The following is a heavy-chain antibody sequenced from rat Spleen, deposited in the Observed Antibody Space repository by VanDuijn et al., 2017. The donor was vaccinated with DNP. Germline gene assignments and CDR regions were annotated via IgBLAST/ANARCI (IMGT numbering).Heavy chain of an antibody. Sequence: EVQLVESGGGLVQPGRSMILSCAASGFTFSNSDMAWVRQAPTKGLEWVASISPSGGSTYHPDSVKGRFTISRDNAKNTLHLQMNSLRTEDTATYYCATGSYFDYWGQGVMVTVSS. CDR1: GFTFSNSD. V-gene: IGHV5-25*01. D-gene: IGHD5-1*01. CDR2: ISPSGGST. CDR3: ATGSYFDY. J-gene: IGHJ2*01.